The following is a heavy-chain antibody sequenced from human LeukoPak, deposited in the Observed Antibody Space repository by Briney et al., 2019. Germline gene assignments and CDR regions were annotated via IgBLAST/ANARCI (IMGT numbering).Heavy chain of an antibody. Sequence: GGSLRLFCAASGFTFSSYCMSWVRQAPGKGLEWVANIKQGGSEKYYVDSVKGRFTISRDNAKNSLYLQISSLRAEDTAVYYCARWGRGTFDYWGQGNLVTVSS. CDR3: ARWGRGTFDY. CDR2: IKQGGSEK. V-gene: IGHV3-7*01. D-gene: IGHD1-26*01. J-gene: IGHJ4*02. CDR1: GFTFSSYC.